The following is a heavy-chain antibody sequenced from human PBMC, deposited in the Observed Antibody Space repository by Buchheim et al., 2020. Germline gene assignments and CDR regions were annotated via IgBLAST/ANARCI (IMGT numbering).Heavy chain of an antibody. CDR2: IYYTGST. J-gene: IGHJ4*02. CDR3: ARYDYSGSYFGY. V-gene: IGHV4-39*01. CDR1: GGSISSTSYY. Sequence: QLQLQESGPGLVKPSETLSLTCTVSGGSISSTSYYWGWIRPPPGKGLEWIGSIYYTGSTDYNPSLKSRVPISIDTSKNQFSLKLSSVTAADTAAYYCARYDYSGSYFGYWGQGTL. D-gene: IGHD1-26*01.